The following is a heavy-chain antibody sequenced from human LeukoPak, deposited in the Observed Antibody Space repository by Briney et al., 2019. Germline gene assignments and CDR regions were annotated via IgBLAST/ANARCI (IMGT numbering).Heavy chain of an antibody. D-gene: IGHD1-26*01. Sequence: SETLSLTCTVSGGSISSSSYYWGWIRQPPGKGLEWIGSIYYSGSTYYNPSLKSRVTISVDTSKNQFSLKLSSVTAADTAVYYCARASDTTRGYYFDYWGQGTLVTVSS. CDR2: IYYSGST. J-gene: IGHJ4*02. CDR1: GGSISSSSYY. CDR3: ARASDTTRGYYFDY. V-gene: IGHV4-39*07.